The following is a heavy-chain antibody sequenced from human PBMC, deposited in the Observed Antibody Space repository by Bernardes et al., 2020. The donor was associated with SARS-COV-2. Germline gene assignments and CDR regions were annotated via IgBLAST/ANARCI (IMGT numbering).Heavy chain of an antibody. CDR1: GNTFTSYA. D-gene: IGHD1-26*01. CDR2: IIPLFGTT. Sequence: SVKVSCKTSGNTFTSYAVIWGRQAPGQGLECMGGIIPLFGTTNYAQNFQGRVTIAADESTSTVYMELSSLRSEDTAMYYCARSGTYPDAFDIWGQGTMVTVSS. V-gene: IGHV1-69*13. CDR3: ARSGTYPDAFDI. J-gene: IGHJ3*02.